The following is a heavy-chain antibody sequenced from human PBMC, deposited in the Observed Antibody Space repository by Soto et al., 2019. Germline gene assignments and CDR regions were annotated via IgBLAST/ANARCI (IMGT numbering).Heavy chain of an antibody. J-gene: IGHJ4*02. CDR2: INHSGST. CDR1: GGSFSGYY. Sequence: SETLSLTCAVYGGSFSGYYWSWIRQPPGKGLEWIGEINHSGSTNYNPSLKSRVTISVDTSKNQISLKLNSVTAADTAVYYCARAGISSSGWEGVRYFFDYWGQGTLVTVSS. CDR3: ARAGISSSGWEGVRYFFDY. D-gene: IGHD6-19*01. V-gene: IGHV4-34*01.